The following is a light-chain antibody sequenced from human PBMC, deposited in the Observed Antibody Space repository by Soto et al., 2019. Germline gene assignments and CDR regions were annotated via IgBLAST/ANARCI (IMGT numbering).Light chain of an antibody. CDR1: QSISSW. Sequence: IPMTHSPSTLSASLGDRFTISCRASQSISSWLAWYQQKPGKAPKLLIYDASSLESGVPSRFSGSGSGTEFTLTISSLQPDDFATYYCQQYNSYLWTFGQGTKVDI. V-gene: IGKV1-5*01. J-gene: IGKJ1*01. CDR3: QQYNSYLWT. CDR2: DAS.